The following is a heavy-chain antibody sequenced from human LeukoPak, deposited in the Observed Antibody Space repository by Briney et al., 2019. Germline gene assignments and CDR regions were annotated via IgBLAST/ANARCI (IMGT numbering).Heavy chain of an antibody. CDR3: ARVLSSGWYGLDY. CDR2: IYSSGST. Sequence: SETLSLTCTVSGGSISSSSYYWGWIRQPPGTGLEWIGSIYSSGSTYYNPSLKSRVTISADTSKNQLSLKLSSVTAADTAVYYCARVLSSGWYGLDYWGQGTLVTVSS. D-gene: IGHD6-19*01. J-gene: IGHJ4*02. V-gene: IGHV4-39*01. CDR1: GGSISSSSYY.